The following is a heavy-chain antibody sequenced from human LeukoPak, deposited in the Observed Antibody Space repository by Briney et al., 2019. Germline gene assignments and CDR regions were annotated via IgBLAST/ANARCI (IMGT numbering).Heavy chain of an antibody. CDR2: ISSSSSTM. Sequence: PGWSLRLSCAASGFTFSSYSMNWVRQAPGKGLEWVSYISSSSSTMYYADSVKGRFTISRDNAKNSLYLQMNSLRVEDTAVYYCTRGLVVVAQYFQHWGQGTLVTVSS. J-gene: IGHJ1*01. CDR1: GFTFSSYS. D-gene: IGHD2-15*01. CDR3: TRGLVVVAQYFQH. V-gene: IGHV3-48*01.